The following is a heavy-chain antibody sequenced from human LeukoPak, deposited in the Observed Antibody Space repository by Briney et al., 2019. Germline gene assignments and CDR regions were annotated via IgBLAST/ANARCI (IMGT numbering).Heavy chain of an antibody. CDR1: SGSISSYY. J-gene: IGHJ4*02. Sequence: SETLSFTCTVSSGSISSYYWSWIRQPPGKGLEWIGYIYYSGSTNYNPSLKSRVTISVDTSKNQFSLKLRSVTAADTAVYYCARVSGYDWESFYDYWGQGTLVTVSS. CDR2: IYYSGST. D-gene: IGHD5-12*01. V-gene: IGHV4-59*01. CDR3: ARVSGYDWESFYDY.